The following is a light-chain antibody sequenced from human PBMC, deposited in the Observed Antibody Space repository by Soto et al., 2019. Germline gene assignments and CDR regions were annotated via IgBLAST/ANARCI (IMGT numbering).Light chain of an antibody. J-gene: IGKJ5*01. Sequence: EIVMTQSPATLSVSPGERAILPRRASQSIGDKIVWYQQKPGQAPRLLMSGTSTRATGIPPRFSGSGSGTEFTLTISSLQSEDFAVYYCQQYNSWSPITFGQGTRLEIK. V-gene: IGKV3-15*01. CDR3: QQYNSWSPIT. CDR2: GTS. CDR1: QSIGDK.